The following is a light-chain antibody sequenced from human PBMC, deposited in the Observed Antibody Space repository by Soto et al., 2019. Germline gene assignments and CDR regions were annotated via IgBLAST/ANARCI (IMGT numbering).Light chain of an antibody. V-gene: IGKV2-28*01. Sequence: DIVMTQSPLSLPVTPGEPASISCRSSQSLLHSNGYNYLDWYLQKPGQSPQLLIYLGSSRASGVPDRFSGSGSGTDFTLKISRVEAEDFGVYYCMQPLQSWTFGKGTKVDIK. CDR3: MQPLQSWT. CDR1: QSLLHSNGYNY. CDR2: LGS. J-gene: IGKJ1*01.